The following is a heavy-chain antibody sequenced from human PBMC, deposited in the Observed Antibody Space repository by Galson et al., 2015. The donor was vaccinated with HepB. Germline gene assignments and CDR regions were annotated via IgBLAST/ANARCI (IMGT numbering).Heavy chain of an antibody. V-gene: IGHV3-9*01. Sequence: SLRLSCAASGFSFDDKAMHWVRQAPGKGLEWVSGITWSSGSLGYADSVKGRFTISRDNAKNSLYLQMDSLKPEDTALYYCARVGVARLYWYFDLWGRGTQVTVSS. CDR3: ARVGVARLYWYFDL. J-gene: IGHJ2*01. CDR1: GFSFDDKA. D-gene: IGHD1-26*01. CDR2: ITWSSGSL.